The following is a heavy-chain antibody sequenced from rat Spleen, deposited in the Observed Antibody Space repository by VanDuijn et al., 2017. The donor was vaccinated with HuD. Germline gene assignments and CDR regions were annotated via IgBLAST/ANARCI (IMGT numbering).Heavy chain of an antibody. V-gene: IGHV5-29*01. J-gene: IGHJ2*01. CDR1: GFTFSRSA. CDR2: ISYDGSST. D-gene: IGHD4-3*01. Sequence: EVQLVESGGGLVQPGRSLKLSCAASGFTFSRSAMAWVRQAPTKGLDWVATISYDGSSTYYRDSVKGRFTISRDNAKSTLYLQMDSLRSEDTATYYCTIWEFGVFDYWGQGVMVTVSS. CDR3: TIWEFGVFDY.